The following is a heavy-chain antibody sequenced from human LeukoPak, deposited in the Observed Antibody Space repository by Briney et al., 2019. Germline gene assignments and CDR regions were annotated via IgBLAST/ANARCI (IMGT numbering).Heavy chain of an antibody. CDR3: ARDRYSSSSRGPPVY. CDR2: ISYDGSNK. J-gene: IGHJ4*02. Sequence: PGGSLRLSCAASGFTFSSYAMHWVRQAPGKGLEWVAVISYDGSNKYYADSVKGRFTISRDNSKNTLYLQMNSLRAEDTAVYYCARDRYSSSSRGPPVYWGQGTLVTVSS. V-gene: IGHV3-30-3*01. CDR1: GFTFSSYA. D-gene: IGHD6-6*01.